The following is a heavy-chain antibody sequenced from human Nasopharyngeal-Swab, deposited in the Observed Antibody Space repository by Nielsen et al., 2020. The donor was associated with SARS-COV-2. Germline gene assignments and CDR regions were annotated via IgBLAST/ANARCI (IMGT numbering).Heavy chain of an antibody. D-gene: IGHD3-16*01. CDR1: GFNFTSYA. Sequence: GGSLRLSCSASGFNFTSYAIHCVRQPPGKGLEWVAVVSYDGTNTFYADSVKGRFAISRDNSKSTVSLQMNSLRSEDTAVYYCAKDRGGRSLDSWGQGTRVTVSS. CDR2: VSYDGTNT. J-gene: IGHJ4*02. CDR3: AKDRGGRSLDS. V-gene: IGHV3-30-3*02.